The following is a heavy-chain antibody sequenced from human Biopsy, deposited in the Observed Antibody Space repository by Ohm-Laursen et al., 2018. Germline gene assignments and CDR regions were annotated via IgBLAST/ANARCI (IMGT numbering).Heavy chain of an antibody. CDR3: ARHPTGFWFDP. V-gene: IGHV4-39*01. J-gene: IGHJ5*02. CDR1: GGSISSSTTYY. CDR2: IYNTETT. Sequence: SETLSLICTVSGGSISSSTTYYWAWLRQPPGKGLEWIGSIYNTETTFYNPSLKSRVTISVDTSTNQFSLKVSSVTAADTALYFCARHPTGFWFDPWGHGTLVTVSS.